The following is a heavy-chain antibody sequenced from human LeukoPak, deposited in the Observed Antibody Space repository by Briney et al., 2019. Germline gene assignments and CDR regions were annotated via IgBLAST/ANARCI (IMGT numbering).Heavy chain of an antibody. V-gene: IGHV1-2*05. Sequence: GASVKVSCKASGCTFTGYYMHWVRQAPGQGLEWMGRINPNSSGTNYAQKFQGRVTMTRDTSISTAYRGLSRLRSDDTGVYYCARVQQLGRDFDYWGQGTLVTVSS. D-gene: IGHD6-13*01. CDR2: INPNSSGT. CDR3: ARVQQLGRDFDY. J-gene: IGHJ4*02. CDR1: GCTFTGYY.